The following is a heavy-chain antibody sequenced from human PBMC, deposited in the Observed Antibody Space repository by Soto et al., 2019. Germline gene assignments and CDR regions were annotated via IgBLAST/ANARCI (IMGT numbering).Heavy chain of an antibody. CDR2: IYHTGST. J-gene: IGHJ1*01. V-gene: IGHV4-30-4*01. Sequence: SETLSLTCTVSGASIVAGDYFWTGIRQPPGKDLKGLGSIYHTGSTYYNPSLESRVTISRDASRNQFSLRLASVAAADAPVYFCGAKVAVVLSESFQMWGQGTPVTVSS. CDR1: GASIVAGDYF. CDR3: GAKVAVVLSESFQM. D-gene: IGHD2-21*01.